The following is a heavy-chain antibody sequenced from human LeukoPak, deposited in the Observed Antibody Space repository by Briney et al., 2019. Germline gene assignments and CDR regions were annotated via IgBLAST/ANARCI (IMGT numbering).Heavy chain of an antibody. CDR3: ARTSFYGYYYYYMDV. V-gene: IGHV4-39*07. CDR2: IYYSGST. J-gene: IGHJ6*03. CDR1: GGSISSSSYY. D-gene: IGHD3-16*01. Sequence: PSETLSLTCTVSGGSISSSSYYWGWIRQPPGKGLEWIGSIYYSGSTYYNPSLKSRVTISVDTPKNQFSLKLSSVTAADTAVYYCARTSFYGYYYYYMDVWGKGTTVTVSS.